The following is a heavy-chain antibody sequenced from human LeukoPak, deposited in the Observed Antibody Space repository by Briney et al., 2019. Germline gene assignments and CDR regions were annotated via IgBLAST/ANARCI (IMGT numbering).Heavy chain of an antibody. CDR2: IYYSGST. V-gene: IGHV4-59*12. CDR1: GGSISSYY. CDR3: RVGATTYYYYMDV. J-gene: IGHJ6*03. D-gene: IGHD1-26*01. Sequence: SETLSLTCTVSGGSISSYYWSWIRQPPGKGLEWIGYIYYSGSTNYNPSLKSRVTISVDTSKNQFSLKLSSVTAADTAVYYCRVGATTYYYYMDVWGKGTTVTVSS.